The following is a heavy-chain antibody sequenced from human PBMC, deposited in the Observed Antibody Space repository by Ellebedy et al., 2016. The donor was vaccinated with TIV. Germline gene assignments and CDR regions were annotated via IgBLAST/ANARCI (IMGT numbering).Heavy chain of an antibody. CDR3: AKDYGSSWYVAFDS. V-gene: IGHV3-23*01. CDR2: ISAGGGST. CDR1: GFTFSSYG. Sequence: GESLKISCAASGFTFSSYGMSWVRQAPGKGLEWASGISAGGGSTYYAGSVKGRFTVSRDNSKNILYVQMSSLRAEDTAVYFCAKDYGSSWYVAFDSWGQGTLVTASS. J-gene: IGHJ4*02. D-gene: IGHD6-13*01.